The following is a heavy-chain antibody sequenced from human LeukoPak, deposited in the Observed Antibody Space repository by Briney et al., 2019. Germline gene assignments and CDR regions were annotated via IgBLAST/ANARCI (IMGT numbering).Heavy chain of an antibody. Sequence: PGGSLRLSCAASGFTFSSYGMSWVRQAPGKGLEWVSAISGSGGSTYYADSVKGRFTISRDNSKNTLYLQMNSLRAEDTAVYYCAKDMSVALESLDYWGQGTLVTVSS. V-gene: IGHV3-23*01. J-gene: IGHJ4*02. CDR1: GFTFSSYG. CDR2: ISGSGGST. D-gene: IGHD3-3*01. CDR3: AKDMSVALESLDY.